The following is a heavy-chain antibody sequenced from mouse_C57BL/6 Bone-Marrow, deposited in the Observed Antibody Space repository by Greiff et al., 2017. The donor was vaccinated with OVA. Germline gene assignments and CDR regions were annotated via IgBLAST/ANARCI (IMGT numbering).Heavy chain of an antibody. CDR2: SRNKANDYTT. CDR1: GFTFSDFY. D-gene: IGHD1-1*01. Sequence: EVKVVDSGGGLVQSGRSLRLSCATSGFTFSDFYMEWVRQAPGKGLEWIAASRNKANDYTTEYSASVKGRFIVSRDTSQSILYLQMNALRAEDTAMYYCAREVYYGSSNWYFDVWGTGTTVTVSS. J-gene: IGHJ1*03. V-gene: IGHV7-1*01. CDR3: AREVYYGSSNWYFDV.